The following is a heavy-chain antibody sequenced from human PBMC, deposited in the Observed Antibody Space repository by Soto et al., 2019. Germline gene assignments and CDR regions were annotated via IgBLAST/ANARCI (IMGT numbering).Heavy chain of an antibody. V-gene: IGHV1-3*01. D-gene: IGHD3-3*02. J-gene: IGHJ4*02. CDR1: GYTSTNYA. CDR3: ARGIRSSRQVSYYLDN. CDR2: INAGNDDR. Sequence: QVQLVQSGAEARKPGASVKVSCKASGYTSTNYAIHWVRQAPGQSLECMGWINAGNDDRRYSQNFRNRVSITRDASTSTAYMELSSLGSEDTALYYCARGIRSSRQVSYYLDNWGQGTLVTVSS.